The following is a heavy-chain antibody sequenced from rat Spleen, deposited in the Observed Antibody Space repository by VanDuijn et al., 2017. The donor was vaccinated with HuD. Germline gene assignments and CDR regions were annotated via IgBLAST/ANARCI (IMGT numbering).Heavy chain of an antibody. V-gene: IGHV2S12*01. CDR2: ISSGRFT. D-gene: IGHD1-12*01. CDR1: GFSLTTNA. J-gene: IGHJ3*01. CDR3: TRDHSYWGSYYPGGFAY. Sequence: QVHLKESGPGLVQPSQTLSLTCTVSGFSLTTNAVSWVRQPPGKGLEWIAAISSGRFTYYNLVLKSRLSSSRDTSKSQVFLEMNSLQTEDTAIYFCTRDHSYWGSYYPGGFAYWGQGTLVTVSS.